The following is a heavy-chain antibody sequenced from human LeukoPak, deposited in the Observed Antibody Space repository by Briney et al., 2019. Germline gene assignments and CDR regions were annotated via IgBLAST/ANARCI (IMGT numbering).Heavy chain of an antibody. CDR1: GFTFSSYE. D-gene: IGHD3-22*01. J-gene: IGHJ4*02. V-gene: IGHV3-48*03. Sequence: GGSLRLSCAASGFTFSSYEMNWVRQAPGKGLEWVSYISSSGSTIYYADSVKGRFTISRDNAKNSLYLQMNSLRAEDTAVYYCAREYNYYDSSGGMGYWGQGTLVTVSS. CDR3: AREYNYYDSSGGMGY. CDR2: ISSSGSTI.